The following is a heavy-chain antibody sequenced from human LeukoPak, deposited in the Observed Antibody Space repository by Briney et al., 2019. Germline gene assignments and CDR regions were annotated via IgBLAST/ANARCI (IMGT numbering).Heavy chain of an antibody. CDR2: ISAYNGNT. CDR1: GYTFTSYG. J-gene: IGHJ1*01. D-gene: IGHD1-26*01. Sequence: ASVKVSCKASGYTFTSYGISWVRQAPGQGLEWMGWISAYNGNTNYAQKLQGRVTMTTDTSTSTAYMELRSLRSDDTAVYYCARPHIVGATRAYFQHWGQGTLVTVSS. CDR3: ARPHIVGATRAYFQH. V-gene: IGHV1-18*01.